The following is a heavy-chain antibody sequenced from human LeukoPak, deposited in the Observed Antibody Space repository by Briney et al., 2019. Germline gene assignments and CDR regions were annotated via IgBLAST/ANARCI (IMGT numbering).Heavy chain of an antibody. D-gene: IGHD6-19*01. V-gene: IGHV1-2*02. CDR3: VRDLGISGWYAPPLASFDS. Sequence: VKVSCKASGYTFSAYCMHWVRQAPGQGLEWMGWINPKSGGTNYAQQFQDRVTMTRDTSISSTYIELSRLKSDDTAVYYCVRDLGISGWYAPPLASFDSWGQGTLVTVSS. J-gene: IGHJ4*02. CDR2: INPKSGGT. CDR1: GYTFSAYC.